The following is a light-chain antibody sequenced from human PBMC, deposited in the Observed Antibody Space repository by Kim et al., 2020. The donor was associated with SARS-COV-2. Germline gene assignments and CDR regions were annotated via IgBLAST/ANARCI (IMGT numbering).Light chain of an antibody. CDR2: GKN. Sequence: ALGQKVRITCKGDSRRSYYASWYQQKPGQATVLVIYGKNNRPSGIPDRFSGSSSGNTASLTITGAQAEDEADYYCKSRDSSGKHVVFGGGTQLTVL. J-gene: IGLJ2*01. V-gene: IGLV3-19*01. CDR3: KSRDSSGKHVV. CDR1: SRRSYY.